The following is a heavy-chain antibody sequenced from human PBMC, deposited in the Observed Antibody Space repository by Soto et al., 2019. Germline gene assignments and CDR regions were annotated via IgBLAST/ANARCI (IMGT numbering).Heavy chain of an antibody. CDR3: AKSLDGVPVQEFDP. V-gene: IGHV3-30*18. Sequence: QVQLVESGGGVVQPGISLRLSCAASGFTFENFGMHWVRQAPGKGLEWVAVIAYDGSSKYYADSVKGRFTISRDNSNNTLYLQMNILRVEDTAVYYCAKSLDGVPVQEFDPRGQGTLVTVSS. D-gene: IGHD3-3*01. CDR1: GFTFENFG. CDR2: IAYDGSSK. J-gene: IGHJ5*02.